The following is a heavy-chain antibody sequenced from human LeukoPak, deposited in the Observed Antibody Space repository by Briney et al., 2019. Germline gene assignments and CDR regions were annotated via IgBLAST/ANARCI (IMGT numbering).Heavy chain of an antibody. CDR1: GYSISSGYY. Sequence: SETMSLTCAVSGYSISSGYYWGWIRQPPGKGLEWIGSIYHSGSTYFNPSLKSRVTISVDTSKNQFSLKLSSVTAADTAVYYCAKVGAYGDYARHDYWGQGTLVTVSS. CDR3: AKVGAYGDYARHDY. D-gene: IGHD4-17*01. V-gene: IGHV4-38-2*01. J-gene: IGHJ4*02. CDR2: IYHSGST.